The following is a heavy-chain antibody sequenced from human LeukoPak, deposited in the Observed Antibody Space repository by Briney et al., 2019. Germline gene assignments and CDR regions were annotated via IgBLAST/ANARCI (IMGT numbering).Heavy chain of an antibody. Sequence: SETLSLTCAVYGGSFSGYYWSWIRQPPGKGLEWIGEINDSANTNYNPSLKSRATISVDTSKNQFSLTLTSMTAADTAMYYCARDQAGSFYDYWGQGTLVTVSS. V-gene: IGHV4-34*01. CDR1: GGSFSGYY. D-gene: IGHD1-26*01. CDR2: INDSANT. J-gene: IGHJ4*02. CDR3: ARDQAGSFYDY.